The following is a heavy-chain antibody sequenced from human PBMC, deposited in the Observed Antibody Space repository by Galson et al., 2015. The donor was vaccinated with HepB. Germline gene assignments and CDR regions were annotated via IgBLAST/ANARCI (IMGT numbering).Heavy chain of an antibody. CDR3: ARQKGTLMPFDY. V-gene: IGHV4-59*08. CDR2: IYYSGTT. J-gene: IGHJ4*02. CDR1: AGSISAYY. D-gene: IGHD2/OR15-2a*01. Sequence: ETLSLTCTVSAGSISAYYWSWIRQPPGKGLEWIGYIYYSGTTKYNPSLKSRVSISVDTSRNQFSLKLRSLTAADTAVYYCARQKGTLMPFDYWGQGTLVTVSS.